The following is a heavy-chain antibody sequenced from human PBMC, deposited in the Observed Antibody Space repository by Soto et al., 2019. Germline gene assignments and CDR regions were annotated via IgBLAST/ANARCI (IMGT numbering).Heavy chain of an antibody. CDR3: AKVVDTAMVANFDY. CDR2: ISGSGGST. V-gene: IGHV3-23*01. D-gene: IGHD5-18*01. Sequence: PGGSLRLSCAASGFTFSSYWMHWVRQAPGKGLEWVSAISGSGGSTYYADSVKGRFTISRDNSKNTLYLQMNSLRAEDTAVYYCAKVVDTAMVANFDYWGQGTLVTVSS. CDR1: GFTFSSYW. J-gene: IGHJ4*02.